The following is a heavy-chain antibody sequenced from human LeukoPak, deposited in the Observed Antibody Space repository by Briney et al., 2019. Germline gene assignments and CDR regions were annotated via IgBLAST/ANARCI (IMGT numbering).Heavy chain of an antibody. V-gene: IGHV3-21*05. Sequence: GGSLRLSCVATGFTFKSYSMNWVLQAPGKGLEWVSFITSTSSDVFYADSVKGRFTVSRDNARNSLYLQMNSLRAEDTAVYYCARAAGHYFDYGGQGSLVTVSS. CDR2: ITSTSSDV. J-gene: IGHJ4*02. D-gene: IGHD3-10*01. CDR3: ARAAGHYFDY. CDR1: GFTFKSYS.